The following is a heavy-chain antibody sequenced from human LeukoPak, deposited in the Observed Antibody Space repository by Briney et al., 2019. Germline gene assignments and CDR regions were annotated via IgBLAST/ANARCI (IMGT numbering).Heavy chain of an antibody. D-gene: IGHD4-23*01. CDR1: GFTFSSYG. V-gene: IGHV3-30*18. CDR3: AKDGGNVPTDY. J-gene: IGHJ4*02. Sequence: GGSLRLSCAASGFTFSSYGMHWVRQAPGKGLEWVAVISYDGSNKYYADSVKGRFTISRDSSKNTLYLQMNSLRAEDTAVYYCAKDGGNVPTDYWGQGTLVTVSS. CDR2: ISYDGSNK.